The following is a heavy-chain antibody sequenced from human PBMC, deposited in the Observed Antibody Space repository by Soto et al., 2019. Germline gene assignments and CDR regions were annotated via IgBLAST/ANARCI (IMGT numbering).Heavy chain of an antibody. CDR1: GVAFSSYA. V-gene: IGHV3-23*01. Sequence: PGGSLRLSCAAAGVAFSSYAMSWVRQAPGKGLEWVSAISGSGGSTYYADSVKGRFTISRDNSKNTLYLQMNSLRAEDTAVYYCAKDVIPPPIWGQGTTVTVSS. CDR3: AKDVIPPPI. D-gene: IGHD2-21*01. J-gene: IGHJ6*02. CDR2: ISGSGGST.